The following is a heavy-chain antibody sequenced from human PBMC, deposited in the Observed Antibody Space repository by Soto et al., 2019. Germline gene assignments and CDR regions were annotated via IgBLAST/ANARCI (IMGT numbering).Heavy chain of an antibody. CDR1: GYTFTSYG. Sequence: QVRLVQSGAEVKKPGASVKVSCKASGYTFTSYGISWVRQAPGQGLEWMGWISAYNGNTNYAQKLQGRVTMTTDTTKSTAYRELRSLRSDDTAVYYCESSREWLANQGYYRYGMDVWGQGTTVTVSS. V-gene: IGHV1-18*01. CDR2: ISAYNGNT. D-gene: IGHD6-19*01. CDR3: ESSREWLANQGYYRYGMDV. J-gene: IGHJ6*02.